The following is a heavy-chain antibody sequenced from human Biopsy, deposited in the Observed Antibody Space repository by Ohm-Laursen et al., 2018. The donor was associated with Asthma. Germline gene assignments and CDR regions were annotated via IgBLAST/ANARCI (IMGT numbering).Heavy chain of an antibody. V-gene: IGHV3-53*01. CDR1: GFAVSRDH. Sequence: SLRLSCTASGFAVSRDHMFWVRQAPGQGLEWVSVIYSGGTSHTADSARGRFTISRDFSKNTLHLQMHSLRVEDTAVYYCARGDSSGWSHYYFDYWGQGTLVTVSS. J-gene: IGHJ4*02. CDR2: IYSGGTS. D-gene: IGHD6-19*01. CDR3: ARGDSSGWSHYYFDY.